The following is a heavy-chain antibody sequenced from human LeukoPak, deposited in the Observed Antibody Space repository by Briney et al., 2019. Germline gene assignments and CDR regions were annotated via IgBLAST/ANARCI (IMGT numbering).Heavy chain of an antibody. CDR2: MNPNSGNT. J-gene: IGHJ4*02. Sequence: ASVKVSCKTSGGTFNTYALTWVRQAPGQGLEWMGWMNPNSGNTGYAQKFQGRVTITRNTSISTAYMELSSLRSEDTAVYYCARAPNHCTNGVCYTRRVDYWGQGTLVTVSS. CDR1: GGTFNTYA. CDR3: ARAPNHCTNGVCYTRRVDY. D-gene: IGHD2-8*01. V-gene: IGHV1-8*03.